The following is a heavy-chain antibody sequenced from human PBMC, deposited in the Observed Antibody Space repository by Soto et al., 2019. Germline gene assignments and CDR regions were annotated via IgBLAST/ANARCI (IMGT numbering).Heavy chain of an antibody. D-gene: IGHD2-21*02. J-gene: IGHJ4*02. CDR2: INAGNGNT. Sequence: QVQLVQSGAEEKKPGASVKVSCKASGYTFTSYAMHRVRQAPGQRLEWMGWINAGNGNTKYSQKFQGRVTITRDTSASTAYMELSSVRSEDTAVYYCARSIVVVTALDYWGQGTLVTVSS. CDR3: ARSIVVVTALDY. V-gene: IGHV1-3*05. CDR1: GYTFTSYA.